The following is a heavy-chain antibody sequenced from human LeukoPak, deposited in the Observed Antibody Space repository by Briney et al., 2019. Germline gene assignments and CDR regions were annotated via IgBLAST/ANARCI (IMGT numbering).Heavy chain of an antibody. CDR1: GYTFTGYY. D-gene: IGHD2/OR15-2a*01. CDR3: ARGARFYFYYYYMDL. V-gene: IGHV1-2*02. Sequence: GASVKVSCKASGYTFTGYYLHWVRQAPGQGLEWVGWLNANSGVTNYAQRFQGRVTLTRDTSISTVYMELSRLRSDDTAVYYCARGARFYFYYYYMDLWGKGTPVTVSS. J-gene: IGHJ6*03. CDR2: LNANSGVT.